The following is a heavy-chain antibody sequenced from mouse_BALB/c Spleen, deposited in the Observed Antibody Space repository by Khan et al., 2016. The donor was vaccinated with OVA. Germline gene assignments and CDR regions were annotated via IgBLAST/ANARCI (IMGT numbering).Heavy chain of an antibody. V-gene: IGHV2-9*02. J-gene: IGHJ3*01. CDR2: IWTGGIT. CDR1: GFSLSNYG. D-gene: IGHD2-4*01. CDR3: ARSYDYDVGGFAY. Sequence: VQLVESGPGLVAPSQSLSITCTVSGFSLSNYGIHWVRQPPGKGLEWLGVIWTGGITNYNSALMSRLSISKDNSKSQVFLKMNRLQTDDTAIYYGARSYDYDVGGFAYWGQGTLVTVSA.